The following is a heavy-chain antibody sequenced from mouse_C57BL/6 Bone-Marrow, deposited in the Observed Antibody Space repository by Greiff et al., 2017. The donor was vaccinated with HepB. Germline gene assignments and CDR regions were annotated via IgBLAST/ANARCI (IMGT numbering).Heavy chain of an antibody. Sequence: QVQLQQSGAELMKPGASVKLSCKATGYTFTGYWIAWVKQRPGHGLEWIGEILPGSGSTNYNQKFKGKTTFTADTSSNTAYMQRSSLTTEDSAIYYGRREDYEGGCAYWGQGTRGTVSA. V-gene: IGHV1-9*01. CDR1: GYTFTGYW. J-gene: IGHJ3*01. D-gene: IGHD2-4*01. CDR2: ILPGSGST. CDR3: RREDYEGGCAY.